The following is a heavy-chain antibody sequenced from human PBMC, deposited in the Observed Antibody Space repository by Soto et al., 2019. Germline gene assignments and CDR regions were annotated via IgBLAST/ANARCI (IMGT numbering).Heavy chain of an antibody. V-gene: IGHV3-66*01. J-gene: IGHJ4*02. CDR2: IYSGGST. CDR1: GFTVSTHY. D-gene: IGHD3-9*01. CDR3: ARVYYDILTGYRN. Sequence: EVQLVESGGGLVQPGGSLGLSCAVSGFTVSTHYMSWVRQAPGKGLEWVSVIYSGGSTYYADSVKGRFTMSRDNSKNILFLQMNSLRAEDTAVYYCARVYYDILTGYRNWGQGTLVTVSS.